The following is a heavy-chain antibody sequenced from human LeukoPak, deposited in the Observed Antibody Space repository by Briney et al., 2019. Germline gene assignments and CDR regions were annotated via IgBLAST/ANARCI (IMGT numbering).Heavy chain of an antibody. CDR3: TKGPPGILRRRSYDFHH. V-gene: IGHV3-23*01. J-gene: IGHJ1*01. CDR1: GFTFGTYF. CDR2: MNGTGGST. D-gene: IGHD1-26*01. Sequence: GGSLRLSCAASGFTFGTYFMSWVRQAPGKGLEWVSSMNGTGGSTYYADSVKGRFTSSRDNSKNTLFLEMNSLRVDDTAVYYCTKGPPGILRRRSYDFHHWGQGTLVTVSS.